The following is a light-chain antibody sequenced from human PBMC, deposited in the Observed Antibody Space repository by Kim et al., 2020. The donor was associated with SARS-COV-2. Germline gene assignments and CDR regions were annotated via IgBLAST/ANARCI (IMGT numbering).Light chain of an antibody. CDR3: QYYDSLPVT. Sequence: ASAGDRVTITCQASQDIRNYLHWFQQKPGKAPKLLIYDASNWETGVPSRFSGSGSGTDFTFTITSLQPEDVATYYCQYYDSLPVTFGGGTKVDIK. CDR1: QDIRNY. CDR2: DAS. J-gene: IGKJ4*02. V-gene: IGKV1-33*01.